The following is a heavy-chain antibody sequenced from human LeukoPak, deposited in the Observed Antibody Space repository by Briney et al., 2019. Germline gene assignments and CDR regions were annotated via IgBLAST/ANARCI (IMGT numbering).Heavy chain of an antibody. CDR1: GFTFSNYP. D-gene: IGHD4-17*01. Sequence: GGSLRLSCAASGFTFSNYPMDWVRQAPGKGLEWVSAITTDGSRTYNADSVKGRFTISRDNSKNTLYLQMNSLRAEDTAVYYCAKGDTVTPDYWGQGTLVTVSS. J-gene: IGHJ4*02. CDR3: AKGDTVTPDY. CDR2: ITTDGSRT. V-gene: IGHV3-23*01.